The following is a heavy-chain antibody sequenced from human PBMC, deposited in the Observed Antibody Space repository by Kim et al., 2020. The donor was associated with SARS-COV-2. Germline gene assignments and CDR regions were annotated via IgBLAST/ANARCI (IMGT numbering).Heavy chain of an antibody. D-gene: IGHD2-21*01. CDR3: ASGDWDAFDI. V-gene: IGHV4-30-2*05. J-gene: IGHJ3*02. CDR2: ST. Sequence: STYYNPSLKSRVTISVDTSKNQFSLKLSSETAADTAVYYCASGDWDAFDIWGQGTMVTVSS.